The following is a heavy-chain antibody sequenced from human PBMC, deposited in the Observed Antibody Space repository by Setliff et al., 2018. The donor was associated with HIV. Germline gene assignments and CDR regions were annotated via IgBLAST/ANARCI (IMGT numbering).Heavy chain of an antibody. D-gene: IGHD2-8*01. CDR3: AREYALTGLYYYYYYMDV. Sequence: SETLSLTCTVSGGSISSYFWSWVRQPAGKGLEWIGHYYITGRTNYNPSLKSRVTISVDTSKNQFSLKLSSVTAADTAVYYCAREYALTGLYYYYYYMDVWGKGTTVTAP. J-gene: IGHJ6*03. CDR1: GGSISSYF. CDR2: YYITGRT. V-gene: IGHV4-4*07.